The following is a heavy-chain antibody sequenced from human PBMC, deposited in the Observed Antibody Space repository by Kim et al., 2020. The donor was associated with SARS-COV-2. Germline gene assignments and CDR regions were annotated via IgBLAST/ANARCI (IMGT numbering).Heavy chain of an antibody. D-gene: IGHD4-17*01. CDR2: T. Sequence: TLYNSALWSRVTISLDKSKNQFSLKLASVTATDTAVYYCARGVESTAAFDYWGQGALVTVSS. J-gene: IGHJ4*02. CDR3: ARGVESTAAFDY. V-gene: IGHV4-4*02.